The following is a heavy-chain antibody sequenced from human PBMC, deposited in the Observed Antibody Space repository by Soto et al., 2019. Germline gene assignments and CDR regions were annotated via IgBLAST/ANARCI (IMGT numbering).Heavy chain of an antibody. J-gene: IGHJ4*02. V-gene: IGHV4-31*03. Sequence: PSETLSLTCTVSGGSISSGGYYWSWIRQHPGKGLEWIGFFFYCGSTYYNPSLKSRFTLSVDTSKNQFSLKLGFLTAADTAVYYCARGGTPIDYWGQGTLVTVSS. D-gene: IGHD3-16*01. CDR2: FFYCGST. CDR3: ARGGTPIDY. CDR1: GGSISSGGYY.